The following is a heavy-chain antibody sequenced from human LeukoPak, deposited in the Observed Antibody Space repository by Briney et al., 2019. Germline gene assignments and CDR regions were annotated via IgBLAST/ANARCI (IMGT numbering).Heavy chain of an antibody. V-gene: IGHV4-4*02. CDR2: INHSGST. CDR3: ARGRGRGALVRGRLAFDI. Sequence: SETLSLTCAVSGGSISSSNWWSWVRQPPGKGLEWIGEINHSGSTNYNPSLKSRVTISVDTSKNQFSLKLSSVTAADTAVYYCARGRGRGALVRGRLAFDIWGQGTMVTVSS. D-gene: IGHD3-10*01. CDR1: GGSISSSNW. J-gene: IGHJ3*02.